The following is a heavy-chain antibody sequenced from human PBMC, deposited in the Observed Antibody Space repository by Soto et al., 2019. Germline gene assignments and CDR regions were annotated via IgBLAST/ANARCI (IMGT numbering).Heavy chain of an antibody. CDR2: ISYDGSNK. CDR1: GFTFSSYG. CDR3: AKLRRYYFDY. Sequence: QVQLVESGGGVVQPGRSLRLSCAASGFTFSSYGMHWVRQAPGKGLEWVAVISYDGSNKYYADSVKGRFTISRDNSKNTRYLQMNSLRAEDTAVYYCAKLRRYYFDYWGQGTLVTVSS. J-gene: IGHJ4*02. V-gene: IGHV3-30*18. D-gene: IGHD3-16*01.